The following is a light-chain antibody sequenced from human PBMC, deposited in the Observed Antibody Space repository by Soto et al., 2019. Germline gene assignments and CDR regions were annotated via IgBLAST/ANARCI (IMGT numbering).Light chain of an antibody. V-gene: IGLV2-14*01. CDR1: SSDVGGYNY. CDR3: SSYTSSSPYV. CDR2: EVS. J-gene: IGLJ1*01. Sequence: QSVLTQPASVSGSPGQSITISCTGTSSDVGGYNYVSWYLQHPGKAPKLMIYEVSNRPSGVSNRFSGSKSDNTASLTISGLQAEDEADYYCSSYTSSSPYVFGTGTKVTVL.